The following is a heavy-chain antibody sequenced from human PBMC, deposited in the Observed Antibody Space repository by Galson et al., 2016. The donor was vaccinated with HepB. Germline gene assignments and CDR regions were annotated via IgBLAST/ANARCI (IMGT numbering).Heavy chain of an antibody. J-gene: IGHJ6*02. D-gene: IGHD3-16*01. CDR3: ARARGGEFMMTFGGVMVIPNYAMDV. V-gene: IGHV1-69*13. CDR1: GGTFSTFS. CDR2: IIPKSGTA. Sequence: SVKVSCKASGGTFSTFSYNWVRQAPGQGLEWVGGIIPKSGTANNAQKFQGRVTVTADESTSTVYMELSSLRSEDTAVYYCARARGGEFMMTFGGVMVIPNYAMDVWGQGTTVTVSS.